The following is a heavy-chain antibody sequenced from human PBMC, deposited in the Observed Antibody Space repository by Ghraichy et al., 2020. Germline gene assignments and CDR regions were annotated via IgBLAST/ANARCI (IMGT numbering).Heavy chain of an antibody. Sequence: GGSLRLSCAASGFTFSNTWMNWVRQAPGKGLEWVGRIKSKTDGGTADYAAPLKGRFIISRDDSKNTLYLQMNSLQTEDTAVYYCTTDPLSPHIVFTTLFDYWGQGALVTVSS. J-gene: IGHJ4*02. CDR2: IKSKTDGGTA. V-gene: IGHV3-15*07. CDR3: TTDPLSPHIVFTTLFDY. D-gene: IGHD5/OR15-5a*01. CDR1: GFTFSNTW.